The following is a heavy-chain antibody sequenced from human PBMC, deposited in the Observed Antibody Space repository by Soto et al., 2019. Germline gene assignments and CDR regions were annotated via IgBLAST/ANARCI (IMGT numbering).Heavy chain of an antibody. CDR2: INHSGST. D-gene: IGHD3-3*01. CDR1: GGSFSGYY. V-gene: IGHV4-34*01. Sequence: QVQLQQWGAGLLKPSETLSLTCAVYGGSFSGYYWSWIRQPPGKGLEWIGEINHSGSTNYNPSLKSRVTISVDTSKNQFSLKLSSVTAADTAVYYCARATIFGVVSPFDYWGQGTLVTVSS. CDR3: ARATIFGVVSPFDY. J-gene: IGHJ4*02.